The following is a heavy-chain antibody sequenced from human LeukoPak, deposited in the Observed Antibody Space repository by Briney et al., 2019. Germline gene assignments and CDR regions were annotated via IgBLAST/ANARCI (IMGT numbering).Heavy chain of an antibody. V-gene: IGHV1-18*01. Sequence: CMGWISAYNVNTNYAQKLQGRVTMTTDTPTSTAYMELRSLRSDDTAVYYCARVSHDYGGNPLYYYMDVWGKGTTVTVSS. D-gene: IGHD4-23*01. CDR2: ISAYNVNT. CDR3: ARVSHDYGGNPLYYYMDV. J-gene: IGHJ6*03.